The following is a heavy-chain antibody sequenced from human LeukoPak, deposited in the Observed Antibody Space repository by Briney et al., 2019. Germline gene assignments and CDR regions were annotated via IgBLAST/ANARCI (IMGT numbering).Heavy chain of an antibody. CDR2: INPNSGGT. D-gene: IGHD4-17*01. V-gene: IGHV1-2*02. J-gene: IGHJ4*02. CDR1: GYTFTGYH. Sequence: ASVKASCKASGYTFTGYHMHWVRQAPGQGLEWMGWINPNSGGTNYAQKFQGRVTMTRDTSISTAYMELSRLRSDDTAVYYCARGLDYGDYQGVDYWGQGTLVTVSS. CDR3: ARGLDYGDYQGVDY.